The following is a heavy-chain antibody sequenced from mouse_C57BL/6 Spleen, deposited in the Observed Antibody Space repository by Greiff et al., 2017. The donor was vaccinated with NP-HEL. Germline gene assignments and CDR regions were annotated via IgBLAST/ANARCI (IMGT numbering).Heavy chain of an antibody. Sequence: QVQLQQSGAELARPGASVKMSCKASGYTFTSYTMHWVKQRPGQGLEWIGDINPSSGYTKYNQQFKDKATLTADKSSSTAYMQLSSLTSEDAADYYCTWGCEFYAMDYWGQGTSVTVAT. D-gene: IGHD3-3*01. V-gene: IGHV1-4*01. CDR3: TWGCEFYAMDY. CDR2: INPSSGYT. J-gene: IGHJ4*01. CDR1: GYTFTSYT.